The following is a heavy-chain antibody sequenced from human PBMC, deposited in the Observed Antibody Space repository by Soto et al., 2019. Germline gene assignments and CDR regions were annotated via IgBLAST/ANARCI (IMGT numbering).Heavy chain of an antibody. CDR1: GGSFSDNY. Sequence: PSETLSLTCAVSGGSFSDNYWNWIRQSPGKGLEWIGEINHSGSSNYNPSLKSRVTILVDRSKNHFSLRLSSVTAADTAVYYCARGRSRYSSTFYSYGFDYWGQGTLVTVSS. CDR2: INHSGSS. D-gene: IGHD5-18*01. J-gene: IGHJ4*02. CDR3: ARGRSRYSSTFYSYGFDY. V-gene: IGHV4-34*01.